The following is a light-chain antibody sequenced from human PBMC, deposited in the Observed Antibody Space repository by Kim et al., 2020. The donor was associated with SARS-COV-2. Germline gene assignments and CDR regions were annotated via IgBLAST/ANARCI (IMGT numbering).Light chain of an antibody. V-gene: IGLV2-14*03. CDR3: SSYRSSGYV. CDR1: SSADGGYNY. CDR2: DVT. J-gene: IGLJ1*01. Sequence: QSALTQPASVSGSPGQSITISCTGTSSADGGYNYVSWYQQYPGKAPKLVLYDVTKRPSGVSNRFSGSKSGNTASLTISGLQAEDEADYYCSSYRSSGYVFGTGTKVTVL.